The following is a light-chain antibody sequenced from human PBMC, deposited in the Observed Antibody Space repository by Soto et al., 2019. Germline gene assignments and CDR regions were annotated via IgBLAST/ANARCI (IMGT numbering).Light chain of an antibody. V-gene: IGKV3-11*01. CDR1: QSVSNY. CDR2: DAS. Sequence: VLTQSPATLSLSPGERATLSCRASQSVSNYLAWYQQKLGQAPRLLIYDASNRATGIPARFSGSGSGTDFTLTISSLEPEDFAVYYCQQRSNWPTFGQGTRLEIK. CDR3: QQRSNWPT. J-gene: IGKJ5*01.